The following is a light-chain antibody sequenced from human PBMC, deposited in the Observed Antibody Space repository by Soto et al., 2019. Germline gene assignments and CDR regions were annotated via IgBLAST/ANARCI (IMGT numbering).Light chain of an antibody. Sequence: QSVLTQPPSVSGAPGQRVTISCTGSSSNIGAGYDGHWYQQLPGTAPKLLIYGNSNRPSGVPDRFSGSKSGTSASLAITGLQAEDEADYYCQSYDSSLSAVFGGGTPLTVL. CDR3: QSYDSSLSAV. V-gene: IGLV1-40*01. J-gene: IGLJ3*02. CDR1: SSNIGAGYD. CDR2: GNS.